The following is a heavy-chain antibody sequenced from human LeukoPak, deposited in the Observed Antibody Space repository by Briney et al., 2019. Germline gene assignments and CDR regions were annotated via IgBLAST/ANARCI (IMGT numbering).Heavy chain of an antibody. J-gene: IGHJ1*01. V-gene: IGHV4-59*08. Sequence: PSETLSLTCTVSGDSISSYYWSWIRQPPGKGLEWIGTIYYSGRTYYSPSLKSRVTLSVDMSNNQFSLTLRSVTAADTALYFCARRRYYDSSGYLEWGQGTLVTVSS. D-gene: IGHD3-22*01. CDR1: GDSISSYY. CDR2: IYYSGRT. CDR3: ARRRYYDSSGYLE.